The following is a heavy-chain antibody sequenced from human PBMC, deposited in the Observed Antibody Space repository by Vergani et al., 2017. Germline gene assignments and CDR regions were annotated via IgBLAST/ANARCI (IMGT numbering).Heavy chain of an antibody. CDR2: VSKDGTHD. CDR1: GFGFKNFA. D-gene: IGHD3-22*01. J-gene: IGHJ4*02. V-gene: IGHV3-30*03. CDR3: ARHGTYIFVSSSDYSHLLYY. Sequence: HVSLVESGGSVVQPGKSLTLTCSASGFGFKNFAMHGVRQAPGKVLECVATVSKDGTHDYYEPSVRVRFAVSRDNFKNTMYLQMDRLTTDDTAVYCCARHGTYIFVSSSDYSHLLYYWGQGILVTVSS.